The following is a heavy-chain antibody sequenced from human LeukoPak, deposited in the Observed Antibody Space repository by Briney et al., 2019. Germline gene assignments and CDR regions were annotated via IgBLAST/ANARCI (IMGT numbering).Heavy chain of an antibody. CDR2: ISWDSGNT. J-gene: IGHJ1*01. D-gene: IGHD6-13*01. V-gene: IGHV3-43D*03. CDR3: AKGPGAAVGKRYIQH. Sequence: PGGSLRLSCAASGFTFNDYAMHWVRQAPGKGLEWVSLISWDSGNTYYADSVKGRFTISRDNSKNSLSLQMNRLRAEDTALYYCAKGPGAAVGKRYIQHWGQGTLVTVSS. CDR1: GFTFNDYA.